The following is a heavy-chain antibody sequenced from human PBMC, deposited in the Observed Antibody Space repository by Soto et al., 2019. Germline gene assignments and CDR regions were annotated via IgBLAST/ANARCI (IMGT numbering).Heavy chain of an antibody. CDR1: GFTFSSYA. D-gene: IGHD3-22*01. CDR2: ISYDGSNK. V-gene: IGHV3-30-3*01. J-gene: IGHJ4*02. CDR3: ARIVSSTYFDY. Sequence: GGSLRLSCAASGFTFSSYAMHWVRQAPGKGLEWVAVISYDGSNKYYADSVKGRFTISRDNSKNTLYLQMNSLRAEDTAVYYCARIVSSTYFDYWGQGTLVTVSS.